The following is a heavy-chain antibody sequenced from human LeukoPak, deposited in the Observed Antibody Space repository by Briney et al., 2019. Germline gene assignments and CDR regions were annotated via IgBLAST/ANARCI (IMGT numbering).Heavy chain of an antibody. D-gene: IGHD4/OR15-4a*01. J-gene: IGHJ5*02. Sequence: SETLSLTCAVYGGSFSGYYWSWIRQPPGKGLEWIGEINHSGSTNYNPSLKSRVTMSVDTSKNQFSLKLSSVTAADTAVYYCAREHDYGWFDPWGQGTLVTVSS. V-gene: IGHV4-34*01. CDR1: GGSFSGYY. CDR3: AREHDYGWFDP. CDR2: INHSGST.